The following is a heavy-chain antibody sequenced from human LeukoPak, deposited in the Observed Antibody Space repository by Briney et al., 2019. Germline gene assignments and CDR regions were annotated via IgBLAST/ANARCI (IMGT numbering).Heavy chain of an antibody. CDR3: ARAGSSGWYENYYYMDV. CDR2: IIPIFGTA. D-gene: IGHD6-19*01. CDR1: GGTFSSYA. V-gene: IGHV1-69*05. Sequence: SVKVSCKASGGTFSSYAISWVRQAPGQGLEWMGGIIPIFGTANYAQKFQGRVTITTDESTSTAYMELSSLRSEDTAVYYCARAGSSGWYENYYYMDVWGKGTTVTVSS. J-gene: IGHJ6*03.